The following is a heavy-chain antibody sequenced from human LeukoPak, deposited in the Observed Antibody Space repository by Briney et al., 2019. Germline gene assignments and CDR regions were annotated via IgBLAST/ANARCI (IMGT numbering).Heavy chain of an antibody. J-gene: IGHJ4*02. D-gene: IGHD3-22*01. CDR2: ISGSGGST. Sequence: PGGSLRLSCAASGFTFSSYAMSWVRQAPGKGLEWVSAISGSGGSTYYADSVKGRFTISRDNSKNTLYLQMSSLRAEDTAVYYCAKTVNTMIVVVRDYFDYWGQGTLVTVSS. CDR1: GFTFSSYA. V-gene: IGHV3-23*01. CDR3: AKTVNTMIVVVRDYFDY.